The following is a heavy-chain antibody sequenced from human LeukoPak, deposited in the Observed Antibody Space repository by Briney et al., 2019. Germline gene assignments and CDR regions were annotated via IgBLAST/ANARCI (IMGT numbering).Heavy chain of an antibody. D-gene: IGHD2-15*01. V-gene: IGHV4-30-2*01. Sequence: SQTLSLTCAVSGGSISSGGYSWSWIRQPPGKGLEWIGYIYHSGSTYYNPSLKSRVTISVDRSKNQFSLKLSSVTAADTAVYYCARGKMRYCSGGSCYGNAFDIWGQGTMVTVSS. CDR3: ARGKMRYCSGGSCYGNAFDI. J-gene: IGHJ3*02. CDR2: IYHSGST. CDR1: GGSISSGGYS.